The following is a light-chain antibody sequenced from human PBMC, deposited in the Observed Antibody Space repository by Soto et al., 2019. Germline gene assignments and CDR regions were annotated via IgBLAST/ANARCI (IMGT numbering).Light chain of an antibody. CDR3: QQRTDLPMT. CDR2: GAS. J-gene: IGKJ5*01. V-gene: IGKV3-11*01. CDR1: ESVSSC. Sequence: EIVLTQSPATLSLSPGERATLSSRASESVSSCLAWYQQRPGQAPRLLIYGASNRATGIPARFSGSGSGTDFTLTISSLDAEDFAVYYCQQRTDLPMTFGQGTRLEI.